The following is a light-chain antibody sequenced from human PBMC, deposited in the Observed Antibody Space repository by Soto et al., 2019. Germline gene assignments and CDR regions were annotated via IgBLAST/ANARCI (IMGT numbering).Light chain of an antibody. Sequence: EIVMTDSPSTLSWSPVERAARACRASQSVSINLAWYQQKPGQAPRLLIYGASTRATGIPARFSGSGSGTEFTLTISSLQSEDFAVYHCQHYNSWPRTWTFGQGTKVDIK. CDR3: QHYNSWPRTWT. V-gene: IGKV3-15*01. J-gene: IGKJ1*01. CDR2: GAS. CDR1: QSVSIN.